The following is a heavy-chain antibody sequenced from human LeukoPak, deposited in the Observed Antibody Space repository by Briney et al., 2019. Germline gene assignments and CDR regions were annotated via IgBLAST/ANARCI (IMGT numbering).Heavy chain of an antibody. V-gene: IGHV4-34*01. CDR1: GFTFSSFS. CDR3: ARMGYCSSTSCYDTRDDAFDI. D-gene: IGHD2-2*01. J-gene: IGHJ3*02. Sequence: GSLRLSCSASGFTFSSFSMNWIRQPPGKGLEWIGEINHSGSTNYNPSLKSRVTISVDTSKNQFSLKLSSVTAADTAVYYCARMGYCSSTSCYDTRDDAFDIWGQGTIVTVSS. CDR2: INHSGST.